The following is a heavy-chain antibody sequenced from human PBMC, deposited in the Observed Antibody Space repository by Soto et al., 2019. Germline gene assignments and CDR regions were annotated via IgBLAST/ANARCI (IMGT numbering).Heavy chain of an antibody. J-gene: IGHJ6*02. Sequence: SETLSLTCAVYGGSFSGYYWSWFRQPPGKGLEWIGEINHSGSTNYNPSLKSRVTISVDTSKNQFSLKLSSVTAADTAVYYCARAGGRYYGSGSYYSPHYYYGMDVWGQGTTVTVSS. CDR1: GGSFSGYY. CDR2: INHSGST. V-gene: IGHV4-34*01. CDR3: ARAGGRYYGSGSYYSPHYYYGMDV. D-gene: IGHD3-10*01.